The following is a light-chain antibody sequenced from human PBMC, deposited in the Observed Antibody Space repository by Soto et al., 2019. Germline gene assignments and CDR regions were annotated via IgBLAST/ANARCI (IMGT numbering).Light chain of an antibody. Sequence: ELVLTQSPGTVSLSPGERATLSCRASQSVSSRNLAWYRQKPGQAPSLLIFGASNRATGIPDRFSGSGSGTDFTLTISRLEPEDCAVYYCLRYGDSPPAYTFGQETKLEIK. V-gene: IGKV3-20*01. J-gene: IGKJ2*01. CDR3: LRYGDSPPAYT. CDR2: GAS. CDR1: QSVSSRN.